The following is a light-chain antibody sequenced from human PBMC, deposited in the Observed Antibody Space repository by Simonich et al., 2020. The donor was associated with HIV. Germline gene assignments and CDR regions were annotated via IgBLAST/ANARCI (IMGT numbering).Light chain of an antibody. V-gene: IGLV9-49*03. CDR2: VGRGGGGGRGNGRRVGGGEGGGGVGG. CDR3: GADHGSGGIFVSDWV. Sequence: QPVLTQPPSASASLGASVTLTCTLSSGYSNYKVNWYQQRPGKGPQCLMRVGRGGGGGRGNGRRVGGGEGGGGVGGCKGEGVPGRFSVLGAGRDGYRTIKNIQEEDESDYYGGADHGSGGIFVSDWVFGGGTKLTVL. J-gene: IGLJ3*02. CDR1: SGYSNYK.